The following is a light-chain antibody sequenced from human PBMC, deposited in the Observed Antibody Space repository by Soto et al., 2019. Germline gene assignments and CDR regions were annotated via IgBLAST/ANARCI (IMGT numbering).Light chain of an antibody. V-gene: IGLV3-25*02. CDR1: ALPKQY. CDR3: QSADSSGTYVV. Sequence: SYELTQPPSVSVSPGQTARITCSGDALPKQYAYWYQQKPGQAPVLVIYKDSERPSGIPERFSGSSSGTTVTLTISGVQAEDEADHYCQSADSSGTYVVFGGGTKVTVL. J-gene: IGLJ2*01. CDR2: KDS.